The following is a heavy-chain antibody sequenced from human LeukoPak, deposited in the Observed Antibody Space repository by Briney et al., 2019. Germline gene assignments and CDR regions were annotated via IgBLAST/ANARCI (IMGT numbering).Heavy chain of an antibody. CDR2: INHSGST. V-gene: IGHV4-34*01. CDR3: ARGGTYYDFWSGYYAARFDY. Sequence: PETLSLTCAVYGGSFSGYYWSWIRQPPGKGLEWIGEINHSGSTNYNPSLKSRVSISVDTSKNQFSLKLSSVTAADTAVYYCARGGTYYDFWSGYYAARFDYWGQGTLVTVSS. J-gene: IGHJ4*02. CDR1: GGSFSGYY. D-gene: IGHD3-3*01.